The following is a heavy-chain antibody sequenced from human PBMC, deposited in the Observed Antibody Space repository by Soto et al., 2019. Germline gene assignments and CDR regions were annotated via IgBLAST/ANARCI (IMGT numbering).Heavy chain of an antibody. CDR3: AREHQVVAAGHNWFDP. J-gene: IGHJ5*02. CDR1: GYTFTSYG. CDR2: ISAYNGNT. D-gene: IGHD2-15*01. Sequence: ASVKVSCKASGYTFTSYGISWVRQAPGQGLEWMGWISAYNGNTNYAQKLQGRVTMTTDTSTSTAYMELRSLRSDDTAVYYCAREHQVVAAGHNWFDPWGQGTLVTVSS. V-gene: IGHV1-18*01.